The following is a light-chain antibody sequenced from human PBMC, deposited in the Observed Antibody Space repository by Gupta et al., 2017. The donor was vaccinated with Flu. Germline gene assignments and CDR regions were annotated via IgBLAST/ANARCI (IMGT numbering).Light chain of an antibody. Sequence: RVTISCSGSSSIVGYNIVNWYQQLPVTTPKLLIYTNDQRPSGVSDRFSGSKSGTSASLAIRGLQSEDESDYYFSAWDDSLNGVVFGGGTKLTVL. CDR2: TND. J-gene: IGLJ2*01. V-gene: IGLV1-44*01. CDR1: SSIVGYNI. CDR3: SAWDDSLNGVV.